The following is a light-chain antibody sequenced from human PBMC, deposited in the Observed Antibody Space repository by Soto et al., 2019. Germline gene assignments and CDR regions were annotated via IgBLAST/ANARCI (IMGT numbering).Light chain of an antibody. J-gene: IGLJ2*01. CDR1: SSDVGSYNR. CDR3: SSYTTDTTLV. Sequence: QSALTQPPSVSGSPGQSVTISCTGTSSDVGSYNRVSWYQQPPGTAPKLMIYEVTNRPSGVPDRFSGTKSGNSASLTISGLQAEDEADYYCSSYTTDTTLVFGGGTKRTVL. V-gene: IGLV2-18*02. CDR2: EVT.